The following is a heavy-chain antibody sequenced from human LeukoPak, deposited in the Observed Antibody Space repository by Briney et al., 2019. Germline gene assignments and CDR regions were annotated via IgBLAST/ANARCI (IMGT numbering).Heavy chain of an antibody. J-gene: IGHJ4*02. D-gene: IGHD6-13*01. Sequence: ASVKVSCKASGYTFTGYYMHWVRQAPGQGLEWMGWIKPNIGDTNYAQKFQGRVTMTRDTSISTAYMELSRLRFDDTAVYYCARINSSRWYDFWGQGTLVTVSS. CDR3: ARINSSRWYDF. V-gene: IGHV1-2*02. CDR1: GYTFTGYY. CDR2: IKPNIGDT.